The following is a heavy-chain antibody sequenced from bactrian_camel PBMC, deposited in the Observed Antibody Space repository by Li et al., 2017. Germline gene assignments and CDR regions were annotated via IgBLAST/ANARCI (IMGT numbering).Heavy chain of an antibody. D-gene: IGHD2*01. J-gene: IGHJ4*01. CDR2: INSGGYTT. V-gene: IGHV3S1*01. CDR1: GFTFSSDW. Sequence: HVQLVESGGGLVQPGGSLRLSCAASGFTFSSDWMYWARQAPGKGLEWVSTINSGGYTTDYADSVEGRFTISRDNGENALYLQLNSLKTEDTAKYICAKGIQKCPGNYCRPEGQGTQVTVS.